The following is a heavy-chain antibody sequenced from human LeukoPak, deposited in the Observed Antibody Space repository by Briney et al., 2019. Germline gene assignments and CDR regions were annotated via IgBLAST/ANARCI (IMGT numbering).Heavy chain of an antibody. V-gene: IGHV3-74*01. CDR1: GFTFSSYW. Sequence: PGGSLRLSCAASGFTFSSYWMHWVRQAPGKGLVWVSRINSDGSSTSYADSVKGRFTISRDNAKNTLYLQMNSLRAEDTAVYYCARVPLLSPYKALDYWGQGTLVTVSS. CDR3: ARVPLLSPYKALDY. D-gene: IGHD3-10*01. CDR2: INSDGSST. J-gene: IGHJ4*02.